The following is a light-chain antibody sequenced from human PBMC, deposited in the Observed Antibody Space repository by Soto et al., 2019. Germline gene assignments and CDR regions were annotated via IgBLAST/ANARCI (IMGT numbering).Light chain of an antibody. J-gene: IGKJ3*01. Sequence: DIQMTQSPSTLSGSVGDRVTITCRASQTISSWLAWYQQKPGKAPKLLIYKASTLKSGVPSRFSGSGSGTEFTLAISSLQPDDFAIYYCQQYNIWPPEVTFGPGTKVDIK. CDR1: QTISSW. CDR2: KAS. V-gene: IGKV1-5*03. CDR3: QQYNIWPPEVT.